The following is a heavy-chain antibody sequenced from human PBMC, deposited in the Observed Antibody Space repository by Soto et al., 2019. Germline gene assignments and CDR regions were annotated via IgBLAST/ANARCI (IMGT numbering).Heavy chain of an antibody. D-gene: IGHD5-12*01. CDR3: ARFPRYKYGMDV. V-gene: IGHV3-48*03. CDR1: GFTFSSYE. CDR2: ISSSGSTI. Sequence: GSLRLSCAASGFTFSSYEMNWVRQAPGKGLEWVSYISSSGSTIYYADSVKGRFTISRDNAKNSLYLQMNSLRAEDTAVYYCARFPRYKYGMDVWGQGTTVTVSS. J-gene: IGHJ6*02.